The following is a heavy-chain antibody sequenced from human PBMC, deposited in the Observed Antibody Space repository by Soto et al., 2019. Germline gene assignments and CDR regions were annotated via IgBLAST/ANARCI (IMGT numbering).Heavy chain of an antibody. J-gene: IGHJ6*02. CDR3: ASADPAMVTGYDGMDV. D-gene: IGHD5-18*01. V-gene: IGHV1-69*12. CDR1: GGTFSSYA. CDR2: IIPIFGTA. Sequence: QVQLVQSGAEVKKPGSSVKVSCKASGGTFSSYAISWVRQAPGQGLEWMGGIIPIFGTANYAQKFQGRVTITADEXTXIAYIELSSLRSGGTAVYYCASADPAMVTGYDGMDVWGQGTTVTVAS.